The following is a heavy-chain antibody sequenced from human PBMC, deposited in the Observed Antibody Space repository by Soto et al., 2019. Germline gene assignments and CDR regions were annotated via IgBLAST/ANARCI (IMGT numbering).Heavy chain of an antibody. CDR2: FDPEDGET. CDR1: GYTLTELS. J-gene: IGHJ2*01. D-gene: IGHD1-26*01. CDR3: ATSSSSGELHGPSYWYFDL. V-gene: IGHV1-24*01. Sequence: QVPLVQSGAEVKKPGASVKVSCKVSGYTLTELSMHWVRQAPGKGLEWMGGFDPEDGETIYAQKFQGRVTMTEDTSTDTAYMELSSLRSEDTAVYYCATSSSSGELHGPSYWYFDLWGRGTLVTVSS.